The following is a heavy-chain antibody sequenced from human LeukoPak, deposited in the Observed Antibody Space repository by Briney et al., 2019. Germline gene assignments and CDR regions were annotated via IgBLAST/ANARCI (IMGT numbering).Heavy chain of an antibody. J-gene: IGHJ5*02. V-gene: IGHV4-59*01. CDR3: ARQADDYGDLRGGNWFDP. CDR1: GASISSYY. D-gene: IGHD4-17*01. CDR2: VYDSGST. Sequence: SETLSLTCTVSGASISSYYWSWIRQPPGRGLEWIGYVYDSGSTNYNPSLKSRVTISVDTSKNQFSLKLTSVTAADTAVYYCARQADDYGDLRGGNWFDPWGQGTLVTVSS.